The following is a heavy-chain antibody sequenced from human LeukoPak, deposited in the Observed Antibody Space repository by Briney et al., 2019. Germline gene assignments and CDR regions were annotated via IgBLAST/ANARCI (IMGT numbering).Heavy chain of an antibody. CDR2: IYYSGST. V-gene: IGHV4-31*03. J-gene: IGHJ4*02. CDR1: GGSISSGGYY. CDR3: ARGIEGSGEAPFDY. Sequence: SETLSLTCTVSGGSISSGGYYWSWIRQHPGKGLEWIGYIYYSGSTYYNPSLKSRVTMSVDTSKNQFSLKLSSVTAADTAVYYCARGIEGSGEAPFDYWGQGTLVTVSS. D-gene: IGHD3-10*01.